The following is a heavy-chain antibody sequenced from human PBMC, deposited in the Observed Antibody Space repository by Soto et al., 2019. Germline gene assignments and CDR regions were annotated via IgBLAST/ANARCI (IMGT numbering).Heavy chain of an antibody. CDR2: INTGNGNT. D-gene: IGHD5-18*01. J-gene: IGHJ4*02. CDR3: ARDPGYSYGYN. CDR1: GYSFTTYA. Sequence: ASVKVSCKASGYSFTTYAIHWVRQAPGQRLEWMGWINTGNGNTKYSEKFQGRVTFTRDTSASTAYMELSSLRSEDTAVYYCARDPGYSYGYNWGQGTLVTVSS. V-gene: IGHV1-3*04.